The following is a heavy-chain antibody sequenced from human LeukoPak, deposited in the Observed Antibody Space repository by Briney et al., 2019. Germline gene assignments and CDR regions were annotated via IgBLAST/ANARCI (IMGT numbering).Heavy chain of an antibody. CDR1: GFTFSSYG. J-gene: IGHJ6*02. D-gene: IGHD2-2*01. CDR3: ARDQLGYCSSTSCYGVYYYYYGMDV. CDR2: IKQDGSEK. Sequence: GRSLRLSCAASGFTFSSYGMHWVRQAPGKGLEWVANIKQDGSEKYYVDSVKGRFTISRDNAKNSLYLQMNSLRAEDTAVYYCARDQLGYCSSTSCYGVYYYYYGMDVWGQGTTVTVSS. V-gene: IGHV3-7*01.